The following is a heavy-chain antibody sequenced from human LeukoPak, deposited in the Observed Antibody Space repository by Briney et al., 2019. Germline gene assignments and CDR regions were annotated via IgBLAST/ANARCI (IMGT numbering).Heavy chain of an antibody. CDR1: DFSFITYA. J-gene: IGHJ4*02. D-gene: IGHD3-10*01. CDR3: VPQGSGNYYEGY. V-gene: IGHV3-48*01. Sequence: GGSLRLSCAASDFSFITYAMSWVRQAPGKGLEWVSDIRRSGTAINYADSVKGRFTISRDDAKNSLYLQMNSLRAEDTAVYYCVPQGSGNYYEGYWGQGTLVAVSS. CDR2: IRRSGTAI.